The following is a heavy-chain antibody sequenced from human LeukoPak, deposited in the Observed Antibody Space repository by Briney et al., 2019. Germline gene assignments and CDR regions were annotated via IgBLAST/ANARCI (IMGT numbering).Heavy chain of an antibody. J-gene: IGHJ6*02. V-gene: IGHV3-30-3*01. CDR3: ARDTYFYNSSAFYHYYYGMDV. CDR1: GFTFSSYA. CDR2: ISYDGSNK. D-gene: IGHD3-22*01. Sequence: GGSLRLSCAASGFTFSSYAMHWVRQAPGKGLEWVAVISYDGSNKYYADSVKGRFTISRDNSKNTLYLQMNSLRAEDTAVYYCARDTYFYNSSAFYHYYYGMDVWGQGTTVTVSS.